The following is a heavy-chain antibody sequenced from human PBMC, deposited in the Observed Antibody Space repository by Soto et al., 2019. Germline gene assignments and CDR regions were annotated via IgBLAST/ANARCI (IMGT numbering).Heavy chain of an antibody. V-gene: IGHV4-39*01. CDR2: IYYSGST. CDR1: GGSISSSSYY. CDR3: ARHLPFTSTAHFDY. J-gene: IGHJ4*02. Sequence: SETLSLTCTVSGGSISSSSYYWGWVRQPPGKGLEWFGSIYYSGSTYYNSSLKSRVTISLDTSKNQFSLKLTSVTAADTAVYYCARHLPFTSTAHFDYWGQGTLVTVSS.